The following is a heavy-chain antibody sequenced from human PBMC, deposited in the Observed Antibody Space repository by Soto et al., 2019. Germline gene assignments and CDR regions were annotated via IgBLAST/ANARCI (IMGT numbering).Heavy chain of an antibody. V-gene: IGHV3-66*01. CDR1: GFTVSSNY. CDR2: IYSGGST. Sequence: GGSLRLCCAASGFTVSSNYMSWVRQAPGKGLEWVSVIYSGGSTYYADSVKGRFTISRDNSKNTLYLQMNSLRAEDTAVYYCARDIYGPFDYWGQGTLVTVSS. D-gene: IGHD4-17*01. J-gene: IGHJ4*02. CDR3: ARDIYGPFDY.